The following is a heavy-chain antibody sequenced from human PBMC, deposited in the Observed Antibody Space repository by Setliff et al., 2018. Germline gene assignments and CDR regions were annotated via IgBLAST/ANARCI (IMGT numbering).Heavy chain of an antibody. Sequence: SETLSLTCAVSGGFLNSGSYYWSWIRQPAGKGLEWTGRISTSGNTNYNPSLKSRVTVSLDTSKNQFSLKLTSMTAADTAVYYCARDQWVRSPPLYFSYSMDVWGQGTTVTVSS. CDR2: ISTSGNT. CDR1: GGFLNSGSYY. V-gene: IGHV4-61*02. D-gene: IGHD5-12*01. CDR3: ARDQWVRSPPLYFSYSMDV. J-gene: IGHJ6*02.